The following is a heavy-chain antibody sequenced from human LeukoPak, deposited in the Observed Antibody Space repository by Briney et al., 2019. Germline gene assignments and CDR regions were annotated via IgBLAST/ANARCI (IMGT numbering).Heavy chain of an antibody. Sequence: GGSLRLSCAASGFTFSSYWMHWVRQGPGKGLVWVSRIYSDGTRTTYADSVKGRFTISGDNGKNTLYLQMNSLSAEDTAVYYCARSGRGGAFDIWGQGTMVTVSS. CDR3: ARSGRGGAFDI. CDR2: IYSDGTRT. J-gene: IGHJ3*02. V-gene: IGHV3-74*01. D-gene: IGHD1-26*01. CDR1: GFTFSSYW.